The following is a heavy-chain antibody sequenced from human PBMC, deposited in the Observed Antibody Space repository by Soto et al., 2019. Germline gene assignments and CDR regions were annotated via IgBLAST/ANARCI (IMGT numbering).Heavy chain of an antibody. J-gene: IGHJ2*01. CDR2: ISGDGTIT. Sequence: PGGSLRLSCAASGFTFSAYSMTWVRQGPGKGPEWVSVISGDGTITFYAGSVKGRLTISRDNFQRTLYLQLDTLRADDTAVYYCAKKGHNNYWFLDLWGRGTLVTVSS. CDR1: GFTFSAYS. CDR3: AKKGHNNYWFLDL. D-gene: IGHD1-1*01. V-gene: IGHV3-23*01.